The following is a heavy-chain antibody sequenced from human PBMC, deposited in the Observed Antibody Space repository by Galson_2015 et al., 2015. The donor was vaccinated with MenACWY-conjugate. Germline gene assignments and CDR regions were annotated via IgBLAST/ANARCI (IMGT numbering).Heavy chain of an antibody. CDR3: ARQLAAAGYYYYYYMDV. J-gene: IGHJ6*03. CDR1: GYSFTSYW. V-gene: IGHV5-10-1*01. Sequence: QSGAEVKKPGESLRISRKGSGYSFTSYWISWVRQMPGKGLEWMGRIDPSDSYTNYSPSFQGHVTISADKSISTAYLQWSSLKASDTAMYYCARQLAAAGYYYYYYMDVWGKGTTVTVSS. CDR2: IDPSDSYT. D-gene: IGHD6-13*01.